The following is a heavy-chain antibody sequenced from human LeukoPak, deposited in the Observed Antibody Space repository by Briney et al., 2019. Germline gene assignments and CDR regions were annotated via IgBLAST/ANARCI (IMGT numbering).Heavy chain of an antibody. CDR1: GGSISGYY. V-gene: IGHV4-59*01. CDR3: ARVSSGGYFHTYYFDY. J-gene: IGHJ4*02. D-gene: IGHD3-22*01. Sequence: SETLSLTCTVSGGSISGYYWSWIRQPPGKGLEWIGYIRYSGTTNYSPSLKSRATISVDTSKNQFSLNLISVTAADTAIYYCARVSSGGYFHTYYFDYWGQGTLVTVSP. CDR2: IRYSGTT.